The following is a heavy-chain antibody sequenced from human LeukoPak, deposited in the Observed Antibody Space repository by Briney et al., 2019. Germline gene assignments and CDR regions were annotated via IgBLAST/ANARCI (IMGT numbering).Heavy chain of an antibody. Sequence: GGSLRLSCAASGFTFSDYYMSWIRQAPGRGLEGVAYISSSGSTIYYADSVKGRFTISRDNAKNSLYLQMNSLRAEDTAAYYCAKVWLQSSRPDYWGQGTLVTVSS. J-gene: IGHJ4*02. V-gene: IGHV3-11*04. CDR3: AKVWLQSSRPDY. CDR1: GFTFSDYY. CDR2: ISSSGSTI. D-gene: IGHD5-24*01.